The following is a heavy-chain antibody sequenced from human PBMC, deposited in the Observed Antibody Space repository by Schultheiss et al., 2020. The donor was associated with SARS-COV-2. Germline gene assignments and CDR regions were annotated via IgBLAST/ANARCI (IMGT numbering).Heavy chain of an antibody. Sequence: SETLSLTCTVSGESITSTVYYWSWIRQPPGKGLEWIGYIYYSGSTNYNPSLKSRVTISVDTSKNQFSLKLSSVTAADTAVFYCARRRYYDSYGGHNWFDPWGQGTLVTVSS. J-gene: IGHJ5*02. V-gene: IGHV4-61*05. CDR1: GESITSTVYY. CDR2: IYYSGST. CDR3: ARRRYYDSYGGHNWFDP. D-gene: IGHD3-22*01.